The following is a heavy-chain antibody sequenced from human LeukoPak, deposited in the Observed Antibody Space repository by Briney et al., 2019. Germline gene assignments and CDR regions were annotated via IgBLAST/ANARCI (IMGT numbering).Heavy chain of an antibody. D-gene: IGHD5/OR15-5a*01. J-gene: IGHJ4*02. CDR2: IYYSGST. V-gene: IGHV4-39*01. CDR3: ARTHSRERVYGY. CDR1: GGSIRSSYYY. Sequence: RPSETLSLTCTVSGGSIRSSYYYWGWIRQPPGKGLEWIGSIYYSGSTYYNPSLKSRVTISVDTSKNQFSLKLSSVTAADTAVYYCARTHSRERVYGYWGQGTLVTVSS.